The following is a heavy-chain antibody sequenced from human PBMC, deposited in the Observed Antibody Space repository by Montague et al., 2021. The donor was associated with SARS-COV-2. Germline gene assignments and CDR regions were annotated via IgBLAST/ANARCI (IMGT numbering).Heavy chain of an antibody. D-gene: IGHD5-12*01. CDR1: GFSVTSNY. J-gene: IGHJ6*02. Sequence: SLRISCAASGFSVTSNYMSWVRQAPGKGLELVSVIYDGGSTYYADSVKGRFTISRDNSKNTLYLQMNSLRAEDTAVYYCARGGGLRNYGMDAWGQGTTVTVSS. CDR2: IYDGGST. CDR3: ARGGGLRNYGMDA. V-gene: IGHV3-53*01.